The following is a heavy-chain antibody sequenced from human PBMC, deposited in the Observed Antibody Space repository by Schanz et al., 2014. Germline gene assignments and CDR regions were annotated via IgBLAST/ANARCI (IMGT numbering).Heavy chain of an antibody. J-gene: IGHJ4*02. V-gene: IGHV3-11*06. CDR2: ISGSDNYI. CDR3: ARGARQYSGSYSPSDY. CDR1: GFTFNDYY. Sequence: HVQLVESGGGLVKPGGSLRLSCAASGFTFNDYYMNWIRQAPWKGLEWVSYISGSDNYINYADSVKGRFTISRDNAKNSLFLLMSSLRAEDSAVYYCARGARQYSGSYSPSDYWGQGTLVTVSS. D-gene: IGHD1-26*01.